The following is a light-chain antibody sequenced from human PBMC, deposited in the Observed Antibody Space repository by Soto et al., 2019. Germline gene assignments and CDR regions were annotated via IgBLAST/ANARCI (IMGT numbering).Light chain of an antibody. J-gene: IGKJ1*01. Sequence: DIQMTQSPSTLSAFVGDRVTITCRASHNVTNSLAWYQQKPGKVPKLLVYKTSRLGSGVPSRFSGSGSRTDFTFTISGLQPDDVATYYCQHYTGDSQAFGLGTTVEVK. CDR1: HNVTNS. CDR3: QHYTGDSQA. CDR2: KTS. V-gene: IGKV1-5*03.